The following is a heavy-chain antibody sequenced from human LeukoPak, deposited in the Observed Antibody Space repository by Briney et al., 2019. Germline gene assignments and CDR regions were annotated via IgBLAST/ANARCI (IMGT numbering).Heavy chain of an antibody. Sequence: SETLSLTCSVSDDSITMYYWTWIRQPPGKGLEWIGYVDHTGSTNFNPSLNGRVSISRDTSKNQFSLKLSSVTAADTAVYYCARDSIVVVVGGSPGDYWGQGTLVTVSS. CDR1: DDSITMYY. CDR2: VDHTGST. CDR3: ARDSIVVVVGGSPGDY. D-gene: IGHD2-15*01. J-gene: IGHJ4*02. V-gene: IGHV4-4*08.